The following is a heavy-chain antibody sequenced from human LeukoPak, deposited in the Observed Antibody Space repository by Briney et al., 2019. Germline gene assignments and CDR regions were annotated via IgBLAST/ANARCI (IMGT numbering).Heavy chain of an antibody. J-gene: IGHJ4*02. V-gene: IGHV4-39*01. Sequence: SETLSLTCTVSGGSISSSSYYWGWIRQPPGKGLEWIGSIYYSGSTYYNPSLKSRVTISVDTSKNQFSLKLSFVTAADTAVYYCARLAAAVDYWGQGTLVTVSS. CDR1: GGSISSSSYY. CDR2: IYYSGST. CDR3: ARLAAAVDY. D-gene: IGHD6-13*01.